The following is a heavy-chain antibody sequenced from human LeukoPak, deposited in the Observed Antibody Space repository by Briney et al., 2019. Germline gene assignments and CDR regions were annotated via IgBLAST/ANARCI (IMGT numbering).Heavy chain of an antibody. CDR3: ARGGYYGSGSYSAYDYYYMDV. CDR1: GGTIGGYY. Sequence: SGTLSLTCSVSGGTIGGYYWNWIRQSAGKGLEWIRRIYKSGSTNYNPSLKSRVTISIDKSNNQFSLILRSVTAADTAVYYCARGGYYGSGSYSAYDYYYMDVWGKGTTVTVAS. V-gene: IGHV4-4*07. CDR2: IYKSGST. D-gene: IGHD3-10*01. J-gene: IGHJ6*03.